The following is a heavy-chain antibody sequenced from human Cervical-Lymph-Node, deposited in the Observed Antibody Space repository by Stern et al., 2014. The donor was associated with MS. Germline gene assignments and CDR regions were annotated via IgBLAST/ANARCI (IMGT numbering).Heavy chain of an antibody. Sequence: QLQLQESGPGLVKPSQTLSLTCNVSGDSISSGDNYWSWIRPSPGKGLEWIGYIYYIGSTFYNPSLKSRVTISVDTSQNQFSLRLSSVTAADTAVYYCARGESSRYYYYFDYWGQGTLVTVSS. D-gene: IGHD3-22*01. V-gene: IGHV4-30-4*01. CDR2: IYYIGST. CDR3: ARGESSRYYYYFDY. J-gene: IGHJ4*02. CDR1: GDSISSGDNY.